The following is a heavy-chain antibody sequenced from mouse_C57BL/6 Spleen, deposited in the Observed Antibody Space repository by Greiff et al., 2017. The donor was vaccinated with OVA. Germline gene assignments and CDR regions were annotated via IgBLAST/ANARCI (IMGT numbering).Heavy chain of an antibody. CDR2: IDPSDSYT. V-gene: IGHV1-59*01. CDR3: ARLITTQQVYAKDY. J-gene: IGHJ4*01. D-gene: IGHD1-1*01. CDR1: GYTFTSYW. Sequence: QVQLQQSGAELVRPGTSVKLSCKASGYTFTSYWMHWVKQRPGQGLEWIGVIDPSDSYTNYNQKFKGKATLTVDTSSSTAYMQLSSLTSEDSEVYYCARLITTQQVYAKDYWGQGTSVTVSS.